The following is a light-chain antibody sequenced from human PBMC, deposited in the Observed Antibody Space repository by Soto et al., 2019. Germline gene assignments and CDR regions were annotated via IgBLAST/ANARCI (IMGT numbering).Light chain of an antibody. CDR1: QSVLYSSNNKNY. CDR2: WAY. V-gene: IGKV4-1*01. CDR3: KQYYSTPWT. Sequence: DIVMTQSPDSLAVSLGERATINCKSSQSVLYSSNNKNYLAWYQQKPGQPPKLLIYWAYTRESGVHDRFSGSGSGTDFTLTISSLQAEDVAVYYCKQYYSTPWTFGQGTKVDNK. J-gene: IGKJ1*01.